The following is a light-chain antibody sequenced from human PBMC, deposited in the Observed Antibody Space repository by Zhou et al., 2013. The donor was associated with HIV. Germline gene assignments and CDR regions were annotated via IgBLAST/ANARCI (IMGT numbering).Light chain of an antibody. J-gene: IGKJ3*01. CDR1: QSLLHSNGYNY. V-gene: IGKV2-28*01. Sequence: DIVMTQSPLSLPVTPGEPASISCRSSQSLLHSNGYNYLDWYLQKPGQSPQLLIYLGSNRASGVPDRFSGSGSGTFFTLKISRVEAEDIGVYYCMQSLQTPRTFGPGTKVDV. CDR3: MQSLQTPRT. CDR2: LGS.